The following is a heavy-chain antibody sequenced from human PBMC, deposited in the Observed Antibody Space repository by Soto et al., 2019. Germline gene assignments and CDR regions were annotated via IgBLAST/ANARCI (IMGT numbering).Heavy chain of an antibody. V-gene: IGHV3-21*01. CDR1: GFTFSSYS. CDR2: ISSSSSYI. Sequence: EVQLVESGGGLVKPGGSLRLSCAASGFTFSSYSMNWVRQAPGKGLEWVSSISSSSSYIYYADSVKGRFTISRDNAKNSLYLQMNSLRAEDTAVYYCARGPLRYFDGSPHYYYMDVWAKGARSPSP. CDR3: ARGPLRYFDGSPHYYYMDV. D-gene: IGHD3-9*01. J-gene: IGHJ6*03.